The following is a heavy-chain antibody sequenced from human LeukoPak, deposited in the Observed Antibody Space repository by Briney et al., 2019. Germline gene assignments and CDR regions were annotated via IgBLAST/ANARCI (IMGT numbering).Heavy chain of an antibody. D-gene: IGHD6-19*01. CDR1: GFTFSSYA. J-gene: IGHJ5*02. Sequence: GGSLRLSCAASGFTFSSYAMSWVRQAPGKGLEWVSAISGSGGSTYYADSVKGRFTISRDNSKNTLYLQMNSLRAEDTAVYYCAKVQSLYSSGWYNWFDPWGQGTLVTVSS. CDR3: AKVQSLYSSGWYNWFDP. V-gene: IGHV3-23*01. CDR2: ISGSGGST.